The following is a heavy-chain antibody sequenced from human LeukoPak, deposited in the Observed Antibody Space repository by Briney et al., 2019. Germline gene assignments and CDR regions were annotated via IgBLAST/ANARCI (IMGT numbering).Heavy chain of an antibody. V-gene: IGHV3-21*01. Sequence: GGSLRLSCAASGFTLSSYSMNWVRQAPGKGLEWVSSISSSSSYIYYADPVKGRFTISRDNAKNSLYLQMNSLRAEDTAVYYCARGGAMVRGVVDYWGQGTLVTVSS. D-gene: IGHD3-10*01. CDR2: ISSSSSYI. CDR1: GFTLSSYS. CDR3: ARGGAMVRGVVDY. J-gene: IGHJ4*02.